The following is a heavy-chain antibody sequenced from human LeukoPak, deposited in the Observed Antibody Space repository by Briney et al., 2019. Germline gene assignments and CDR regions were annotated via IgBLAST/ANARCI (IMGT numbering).Heavy chain of an antibody. D-gene: IGHD4-17*01. V-gene: IGHV1-2*02. CDR2: INSDSGGS. CDR1: GYTFTGYY. Sequence: ASVKVSCKASGYTFTGYYMHWVRQAPGQGLEWMGWINSDSGGSNYAQKFQGRVTMTRDTSTSTAYMELSSLRSDDTAFYYCARDTITVTTPYFDYWGQGTLVTVPS. J-gene: IGHJ4*02. CDR3: ARDTITVTTPYFDY.